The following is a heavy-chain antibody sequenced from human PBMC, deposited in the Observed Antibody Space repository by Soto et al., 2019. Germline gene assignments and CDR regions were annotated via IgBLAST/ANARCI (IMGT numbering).Heavy chain of an antibody. Sequence: ASVKVSCKASGSTFTGYYMHLVRQAPGQGLEWMGWINPNSGGTNYAQKFQGWVTMTRDTSISTAYMELSRLRSDDTAVYYCARDRRPTTVTTNYGMDVWGQGTTVTVSS. CDR2: INPNSGGT. J-gene: IGHJ6*02. V-gene: IGHV1-2*04. D-gene: IGHD4-17*01. CDR3: ARDRRPTTVTTNYGMDV. CDR1: GSTFTGYY.